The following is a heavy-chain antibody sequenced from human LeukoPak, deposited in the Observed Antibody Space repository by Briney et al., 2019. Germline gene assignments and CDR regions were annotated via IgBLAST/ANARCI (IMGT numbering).Heavy chain of an antibody. V-gene: IGHV3-23*01. CDR2: ISGSGGST. Sequence: GGSLRLSCAASGLTFSSYAMSWVRQAPGKGLEWVSAISGSGGSTYYADSVKGRFTISRDNSKNTLYLQMDSLRAEDTAVYYCARDQGESTNYYGMDVWGQGTTVTVSS. D-gene: IGHD1-26*01. J-gene: IGHJ6*02. CDR1: GLTFSSYA. CDR3: ARDQGESTNYYGMDV.